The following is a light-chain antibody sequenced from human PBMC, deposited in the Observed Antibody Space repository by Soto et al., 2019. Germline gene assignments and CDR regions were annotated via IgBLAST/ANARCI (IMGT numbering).Light chain of an antibody. CDR3: QVYGPSPPIT. CDR2: GVS. CDR1: QSVIGRQ. J-gene: IGKJ5*01. V-gene: IGKV3-20*01. Sequence: EMGLTQSPGTLSLSPGEGATLSCRASQSVIGRQLAWYQHKPGQAPRLLIYGVSTRATGIPDRFTGSGSGTDFTLTISRLEPEDFAVFYCQVYGPSPPITFGQGTRLEIK.